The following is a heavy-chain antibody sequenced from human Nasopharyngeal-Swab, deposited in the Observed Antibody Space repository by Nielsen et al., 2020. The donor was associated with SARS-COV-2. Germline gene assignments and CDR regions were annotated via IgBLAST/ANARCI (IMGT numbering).Heavy chain of an antibody. Sequence: WVRQAHGQRLEWLGWINAGNGDTKYSQRLQGRVTITRETSASIAYMDLTSLRSEDTAMYYCARDPRPDYPYYMDVWGKGTTVTVSS. J-gene: IGHJ6*03. D-gene: IGHD4-11*01. CDR3: ARDPRPDYPYYMDV. CDR2: INAGNGDT. V-gene: IGHV1-3*01.